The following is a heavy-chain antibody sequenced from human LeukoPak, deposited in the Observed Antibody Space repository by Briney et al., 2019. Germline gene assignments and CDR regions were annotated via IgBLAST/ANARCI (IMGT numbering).Heavy chain of an antibody. V-gene: IGHV3-23*01. D-gene: IGHD2-15*01. Sequence: PGGSLRLSCAASGFTFSSYAMSWVRQAPGKGLEWVSAISGSGGSTYYADSVKGRFTISRDNSKNTLYLQMNSLRAEDTAVYYCAKDYCSGGSCYSGVPDYWGQGTPVTVSS. CDR1: GFTFSSYA. CDR2: ISGSGGST. J-gene: IGHJ4*02. CDR3: AKDYCSGGSCYSGVPDY.